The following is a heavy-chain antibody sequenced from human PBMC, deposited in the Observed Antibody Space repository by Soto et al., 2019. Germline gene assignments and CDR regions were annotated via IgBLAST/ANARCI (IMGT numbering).Heavy chain of an antibody. D-gene: IGHD5-12*01. Sequence: QVQLVESGGGVVQPGRSLRLSCAASGFTFSSYAMHWVRQSPGKGLEWVAVISYDGSNKYYVDSVKGRFTISRDNSKNTLYLQMNSLRAEDTAVYYCARERGYSGYGRGWFDPWGQGTLVTVSS. J-gene: IGHJ5*02. CDR1: GFTFSSYA. CDR2: ISYDGSNK. V-gene: IGHV3-30-3*01. CDR3: ARERGYSGYGRGWFDP.